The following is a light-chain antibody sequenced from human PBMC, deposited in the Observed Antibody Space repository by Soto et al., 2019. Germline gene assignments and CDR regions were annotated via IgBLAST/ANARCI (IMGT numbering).Light chain of an antibody. V-gene: IGLV1-36*01. J-gene: IGLJ1*01. CDR1: SSNIGNNG. CDR3: AAWDDSLNAYV. Sequence: QSVLTQAPSVSGAPRQRVTISCSGSSSNIGNNGVNWYQQVPGKAPKLLIYYDDLKPSGVSKRFPGSKSGTSASLAISGLQSEDEADYYCAAWDDSLNAYVFGIGTKVTVL. CDR2: YDD.